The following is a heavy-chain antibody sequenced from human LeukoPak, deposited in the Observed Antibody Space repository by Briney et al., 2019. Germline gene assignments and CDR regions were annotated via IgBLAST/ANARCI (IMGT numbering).Heavy chain of an antibody. CDR1: GYTFTGYY. J-gene: IGHJ4*02. CDR2: INPNSGGT. V-gene: IGHV1-2*02. CDR3: ARDYSLSPTRFDY. Sequence: ASVKVSCKASGYTFTGYYMHWVRQAPGQGLEWMGWINPNSGGTNYAQKFQGRVTMTRDTSISTAYKELSRLRSDDTAVYYCARDYSLSPTRFDYWGQGTLVTVSS. D-gene: IGHD2-21*01.